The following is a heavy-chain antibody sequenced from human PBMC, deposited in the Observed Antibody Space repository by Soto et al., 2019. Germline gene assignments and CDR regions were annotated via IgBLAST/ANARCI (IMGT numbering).Heavy chain of an antibody. CDR3: ARIEQWLVLYYYYYGMDV. V-gene: IGHV3-48*04. CDR1: GFTFSTYH. CDR2: ISTSSSTV. D-gene: IGHD6-19*01. Sequence: PGGSLRLSCVASGFTFSTYHMNWVRQAPGKGLEWVSYISTSSSTVYYVDSVKGRFTISRDNAKNSLYLQMNSLRAEDTAVYYCARIEQWLVLYYYYYGMDVWGQGTTVTVSS. J-gene: IGHJ6*02.